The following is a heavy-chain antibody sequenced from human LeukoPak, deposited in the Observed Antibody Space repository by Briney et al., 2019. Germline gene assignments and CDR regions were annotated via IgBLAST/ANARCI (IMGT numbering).Heavy chain of an antibody. Sequence: PGGSLRLSCAASGFTFSSYGMHWVRQAPGKGLEWVAVISYDGSNKYYADSVKGRFTISRETSKSMLFLQMNSLRTEDTAVYSCARTAGWTGPDSWGHGTLVIVSS. CDR3: ARTAGWTGPDS. CDR1: GFTFSSYG. CDR2: ISYDGSNK. D-gene: IGHD3/OR15-3a*01. J-gene: IGHJ4*03. V-gene: IGHV3-30*03.